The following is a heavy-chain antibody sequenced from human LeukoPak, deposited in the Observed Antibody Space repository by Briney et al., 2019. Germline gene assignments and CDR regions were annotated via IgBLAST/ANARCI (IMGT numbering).Heavy chain of an antibody. CDR3: AKDMDSSGPHNPLFQH. Sequence: GRSLRLSCAASGFTFDDYAMHWVRPAPGRGLEWVSGISWNSGSIGYADSVKGRFTISRDNDKNSLYLQMNSMRAEDTALYYCAKDMDSSGPHNPLFQHWGQGTLVTVSS. D-gene: IGHD3-22*01. V-gene: IGHV3-9*01. CDR1: GFTFDDYA. CDR2: ISWNSGSI. J-gene: IGHJ1*01.